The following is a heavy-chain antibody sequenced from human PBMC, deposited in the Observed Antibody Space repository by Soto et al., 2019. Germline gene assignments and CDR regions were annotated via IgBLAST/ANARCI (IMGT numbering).Heavy chain of an antibody. CDR2: IIPIFGTA. D-gene: IGHD6-19*01. J-gene: IGHJ4*02. Sequence: SVKVSCKASGGTFSSYAISWVRQAPGQGLEWMGGIIPIFGTANYAQKFQGRVTITADASTSTAYTELSSLRSEDTAVYYCARVAVAGTSPPPHGFDYWGQGSLVTVS. CDR1: GGTFSSYA. V-gene: IGHV1-69*01. CDR3: ARVAVAGTSPPPHGFDY.